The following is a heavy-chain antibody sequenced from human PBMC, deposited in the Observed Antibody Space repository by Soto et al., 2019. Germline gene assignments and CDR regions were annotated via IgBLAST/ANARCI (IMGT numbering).Heavy chain of an antibody. Sequence: GGSLSLSCAASGFTFDDYAMHWVRQAPGKGLEWVSAISGSSGTTYYADSVKGRFTISRDNSKNTLCLQMNSLRAEDTAVYYCAKGRDCSGGSCYYYMDVWGKGTTVTVSS. CDR3: AKGRDCSGGSCYYYMDV. CDR2: ISGSSGTT. V-gene: IGHV3-23*01. D-gene: IGHD2-15*01. J-gene: IGHJ6*03. CDR1: GFTFDDYA.